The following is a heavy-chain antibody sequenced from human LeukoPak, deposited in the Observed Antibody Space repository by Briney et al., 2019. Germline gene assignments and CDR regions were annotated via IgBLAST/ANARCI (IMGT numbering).Heavy chain of an antibody. CDR2: ISAYNGNT. Sequence: ASVKVSCKASGYTFTSYGISWVRQAPGQGLEWMGWISAYNGNTNYAQKLQGRVTMTTDTSTSTAYMELRSLRSDDTAVYYCARDSSTGIRSGYSSSRPAHYDYWGQGTLVTVSS. CDR1: GYTFTSYG. V-gene: IGHV1-18*01. D-gene: IGHD3-3*01. CDR3: ARDSSTGIRSGYSSSRPAHYDY. J-gene: IGHJ4*02.